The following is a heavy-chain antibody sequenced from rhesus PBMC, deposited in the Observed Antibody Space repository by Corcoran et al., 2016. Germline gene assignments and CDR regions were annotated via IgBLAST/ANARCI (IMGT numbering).Heavy chain of an antibody. CDR1: GGSFSSSW. D-gene: IGHD6-25*01. Sequence: QVQLQESGPGLVKPSATLSLTCAVSGGSFSSSWCGWIRQPPGKGLEWSGSIYGSSGSTEYNPSLKSRATISRDTSKNQFSLKLSSVTAADTAVYYCARRWYSGSWNEGIYFDYWGQGVLVTVSS. CDR2: IYGSSGST. V-gene: IGHV4-160*01. CDR3: ARRWYSGSWNEGIYFDY. J-gene: IGHJ4*01.